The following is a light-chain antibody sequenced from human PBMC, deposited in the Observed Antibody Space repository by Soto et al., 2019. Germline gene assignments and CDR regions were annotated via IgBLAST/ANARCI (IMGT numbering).Light chain of an antibody. CDR1: QSVSSN. CDR3: QQYGNSPQT. J-gene: IGKJ1*01. CDR2: GAS. V-gene: IGKV3-15*01. Sequence: EIVMTQSPATRSVSPGERATLSCRASQSVSSNLAWYQQEPGQAPRLLIYGASTRATGIPARFSGSGSGTEFTLTISRLEPEDFAVYYCQQYGNSPQTFGQGTKVDI.